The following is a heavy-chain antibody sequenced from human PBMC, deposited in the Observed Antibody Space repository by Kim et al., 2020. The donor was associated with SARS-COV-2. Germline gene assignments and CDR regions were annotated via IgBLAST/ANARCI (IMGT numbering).Heavy chain of an antibody. CDR1: GGSISSSSYY. CDR2: IYYSGST. CDR3: ARETSGYYWALFDY. V-gene: IGHV4-39*07. J-gene: IGHJ4*02. Sequence: SETLSLTCTVSGGSISSSSYYWGWIRQPPGKGLEWIGSIYYSGSTYYNPSLKSRVTISVDTSKNQFSLKLSSVTAADTAVYYCARETSGYYWALFDYWGQGTLVTFSS. D-gene: IGHD3-22*01.